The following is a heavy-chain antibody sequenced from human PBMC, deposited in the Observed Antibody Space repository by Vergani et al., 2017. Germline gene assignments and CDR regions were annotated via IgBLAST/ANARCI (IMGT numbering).Heavy chain of an antibody. CDR2: IQFDGSNQ. J-gene: IGHJ4*02. CDR3: AKHFRGWGIDY. Sequence: QVQLVESGGGVVQRGGSLRISCATSGFTLRNYDMQWIRQGPGKGLEFVAFIQFDGSNQYYADSVKGRFTLSRDFSKNTLYLQMNSLRTDDTATYYCAKHFRGWGIDYWGQGTQVIVSS. D-gene: IGHD3-16*01. V-gene: IGHV3-30*02. CDR1: GFTLRNYD.